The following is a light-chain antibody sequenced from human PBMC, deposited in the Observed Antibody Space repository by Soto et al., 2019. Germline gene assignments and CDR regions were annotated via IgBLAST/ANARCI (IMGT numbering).Light chain of an antibody. Sequence: EIVMTQSPAILSVSPGERATLSCRASQSISINLAWYQQKLGQAPRLLIYGASTRATDIPARFSGSGSGTEFTRTISSLQSEDFAIYYCQQYDSWPPYTFGQGTKVEIK. CDR1: QSISIN. CDR2: GAS. CDR3: QQYDSWPPYT. V-gene: IGKV3-15*01. J-gene: IGKJ2*01.